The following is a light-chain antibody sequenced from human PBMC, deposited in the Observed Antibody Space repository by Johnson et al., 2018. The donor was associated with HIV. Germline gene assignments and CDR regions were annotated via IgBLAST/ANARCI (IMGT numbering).Light chain of an antibody. CDR1: RSNIGSNY. V-gene: IGLV1-51*01. Sequence: QSVLTQPPSVSAAPGQKVTISCSGSRSNIGSNYVSWYQQLPGTAPKLLIYDNDKRPSGISDRFSASKSGTSATLDITGLQTGDEADYYCGTWDSSLGAWVFGTGTKVTVL. CDR2: DND. CDR3: GTWDSSLGAWV. J-gene: IGLJ1*01.